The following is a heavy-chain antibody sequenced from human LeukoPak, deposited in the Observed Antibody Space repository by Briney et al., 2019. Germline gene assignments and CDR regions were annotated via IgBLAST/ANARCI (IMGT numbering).Heavy chain of an antibody. D-gene: IGHD3-10*01. CDR1: GFTLSSYG. CDR2: ISYDGSNK. V-gene: IGHV3-30*18. J-gene: IGHJ3*02. CDR3: AKELTEFDAFDI. Sequence: PGRSLRLSCAASGFTLSSYGMHWVRQAPGKGLEWVAVISYDGSNKYYADSVKGRFTISRDNSKNTLYLQMNSLRAEDTAAYYCAKELTEFDAFDIWGQGTMVTVSS.